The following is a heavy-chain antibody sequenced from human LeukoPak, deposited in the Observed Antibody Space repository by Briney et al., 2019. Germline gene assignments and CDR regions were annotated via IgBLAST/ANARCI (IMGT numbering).Heavy chain of an antibody. J-gene: IGHJ3*02. V-gene: IGHV3-43D*03. CDR3: AKDIGPRYCSGGSCYWDNDAFDI. Sequence: GGSLRLSCAASGFTFDDYAMHWVRQAPGKGLEWVSLISWDGGSTYYADSVKGRFTISRDNSKNSLYLQMNSLRAEDTALYYCAKDIGPRYCSGGSCYWDNDAFDIWGQGTMVTVSS. CDR2: ISWDGGST. CDR1: GFTFDDYA. D-gene: IGHD2-15*01.